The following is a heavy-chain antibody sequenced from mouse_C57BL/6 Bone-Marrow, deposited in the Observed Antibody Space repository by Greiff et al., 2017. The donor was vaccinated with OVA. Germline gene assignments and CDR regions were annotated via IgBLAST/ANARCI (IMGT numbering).Heavy chain of an antibody. D-gene: IGHD2-12*01. V-gene: IGHV1-76*01. J-gene: IGHJ2*01. Sequence: VKLVESGAELVRPGASVKLSCKASGYTFTDYYINWVKQRPGQGLEWIARIYPGSGNTYYNEKFKGKATLTAEKSSSTAYMQLSSLTSEDSAVYFCARGGRHFDYWGQGTTLTVSS. CDR2: IYPGSGNT. CDR1: GYTFTDYY. CDR3: ARGGRHFDY.